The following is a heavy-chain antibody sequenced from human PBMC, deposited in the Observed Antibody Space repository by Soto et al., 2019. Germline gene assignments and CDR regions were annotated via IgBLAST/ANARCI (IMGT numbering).Heavy chain of an antibody. Sequence: APVKVSCKASGGTFSSYTISWVRQAPGQGLEWMGRIIPILGIANYAQKFQGRVTITADKYTSTAYMELSSLRSEDTAVYYWASASNKVRGVADSYADGMDVWGQGTMVTVSS. CDR3: ASASNKVRGVADSYADGMDV. D-gene: IGHD3-10*01. CDR2: IIPILGIA. J-gene: IGHJ6*02. V-gene: IGHV1-69*02. CDR1: GGTFSSYT.